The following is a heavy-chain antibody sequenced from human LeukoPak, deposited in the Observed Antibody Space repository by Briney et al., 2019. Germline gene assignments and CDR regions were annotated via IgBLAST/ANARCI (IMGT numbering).Heavy chain of an antibody. CDR3: AREFKSGYGMWA. CDR1: GFTFRSYH. D-gene: IGHD5-18*01. CDR2: ITSSSDYI. V-gene: IGHV3-21*01. Sequence: GGTLSLSCAASGFTFRSYHMIWVRHAPGKGLEWVSSITSSSDYIYYADSVKGRFTISRDNAENSLHLQMNSLRADDTAAYYCAREFKSGYGMWAWGQGTLVTVSS. J-gene: IGHJ5*02.